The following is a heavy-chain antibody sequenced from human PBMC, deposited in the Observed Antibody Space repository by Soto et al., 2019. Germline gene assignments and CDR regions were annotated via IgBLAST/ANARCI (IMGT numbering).Heavy chain of an antibody. CDR3: ARARYYGSGQNNWFDP. Sequence: GGSLRLSCAASGFTFSSYGMHWVRQAPGKGLEWVAVIWYDGSNKYYADSVKGRFTISRDNSKNTLYLQMNSLRAEDTAVYYCARARYYGSGQNNWFDPWGQGTLVTVSS. D-gene: IGHD3-10*01. CDR1: GFTFSSYG. V-gene: IGHV3-33*01. CDR2: IWYDGSNK. J-gene: IGHJ5*02.